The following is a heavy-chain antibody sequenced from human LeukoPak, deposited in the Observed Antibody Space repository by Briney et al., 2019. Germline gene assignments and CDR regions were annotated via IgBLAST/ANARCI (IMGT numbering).Heavy chain of an antibody. CDR2: LNPNTGKT. J-gene: IGHJ6*03. CDR3: ARGPLTGEHYHYYMDV. D-gene: IGHD7-27*01. CDR1: GYSFSTFD. Sequence: AAVKVSCKASGYSFSTFDINWVRQAPGQGLEWMGWLNPNTGKTGYAQKFQDRVTITGNSSISTVDMELSGLTSDDTAVYYCARGPLTGEHYHYYMDVWGKGTTVTVSS. V-gene: IGHV1-8*03.